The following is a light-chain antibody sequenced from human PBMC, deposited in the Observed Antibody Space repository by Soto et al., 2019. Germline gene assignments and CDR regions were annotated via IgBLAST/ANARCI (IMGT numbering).Light chain of an antibody. CDR2: AAS. V-gene: IGKV1-39*01. CDR1: QSISNF. Sequence: DIQMTQSPSSLSASVGDRVTITCRASQSISNFLNWYQQKPGKAPELLIYAASSLHSGVPSRFSGSGSGTSFTLTISSLQPEDFVTYSCQQSYTSPYTFGQGTKLEIK. J-gene: IGKJ2*01. CDR3: QQSYTSPYT.